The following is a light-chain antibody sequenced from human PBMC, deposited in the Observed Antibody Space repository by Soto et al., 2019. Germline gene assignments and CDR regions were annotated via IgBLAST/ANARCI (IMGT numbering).Light chain of an antibody. Sequence: EIVLTQSPGTLSLSPGERATLSCRASQSVSSSYLAWYQQKPGQAPRLLIYGASSRATGIPDRFSGSGSRTDFTLTISSFQSEDFAVYYCQQYGSSAITFGQGTRLEIK. CDR1: QSVSSSY. CDR2: GAS. CDR3: QQYGSSAIT. V-gene: IGKV3-20*01. J-gene: IGKJ5*01.